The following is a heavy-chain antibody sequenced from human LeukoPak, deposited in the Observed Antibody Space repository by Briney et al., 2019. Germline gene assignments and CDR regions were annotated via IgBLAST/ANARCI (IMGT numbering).Heavy chain of an antibody. CDR2: TACDGSEM. D-gene: IGHD6-19*01. CDR1: GWTLSTYE. V-gene: IGHV3-48*03. CDR3: ARRYSSGWPIDY. Sequence: GWALTLSCVGSGWTLSTYETKEVPRAPGKGLLSPSHTACDGSEMDYADSVKRLVTICRDNAKSSLYLQMNSLRGEDTAVYYCARRYSSGWPIDYWGQGALVTVSS. J-gene: IGHJ4*02.